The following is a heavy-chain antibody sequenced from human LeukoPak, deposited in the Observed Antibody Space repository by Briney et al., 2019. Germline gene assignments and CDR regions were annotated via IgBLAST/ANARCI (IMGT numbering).Heavy chain of an antibody. CDR3: AKDPGSGSYHWEGFDY. V-gene: IGHV3-9*01. Sequence: PGRSLSLSCAASGFTFDVYAMHWVRQAPGKGREWVSCISWNSGSIGYADSVKGRFTISRDNAKNSLYLQMNSLRAEDTALYYCAKDPGSGSYHWEGFDYWGQGTLVTVSS. D-gene: IGHD1-26*01. J-gene: IGHJ4*02. CDR1: GFTFDVYA. CDR2: ISWNSGSI.